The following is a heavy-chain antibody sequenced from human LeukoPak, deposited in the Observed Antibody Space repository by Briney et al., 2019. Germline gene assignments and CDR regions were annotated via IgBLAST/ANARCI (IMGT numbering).Heavy chain of an antibody. CDR3: ARDYGDYERRYDN. D-gene: IGHD4-17*01. V-gene: IGHV1-2*06. CDR2: INPNSGGT. Sequence: ASVKVSCKASGYIFTDYYMHWVRQAPGQELGWMGRINPNSGGTFYAQKFQDRVTMTRDTSISTAYLELGSLRSDDTAVYYCARDYGDYERRYDNWGQGSLVTVSS. CDR1: GYIFTDYY. J-gene: IGHJ4*02.